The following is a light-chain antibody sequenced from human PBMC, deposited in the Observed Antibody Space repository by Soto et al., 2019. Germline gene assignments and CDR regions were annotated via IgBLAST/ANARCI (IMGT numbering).Light chain of an antibody. J-gene: IGLJ1*01. Sequence: QSVLTQPPSVSAAPGQKVTISCSGSSSNIGNNYVSWYQQLPGTAPKLLIFENNKRPSGIPDRFSASKSGTSATLAITGLQTGDAPDYYCGTWHNSLSLPYVFGTGTKLTVL. CDR3: GTWHNSLSLPYV. CDR2: ENN. V-gene: IGLV1-51*02. CDR1: SSNIGNNY.